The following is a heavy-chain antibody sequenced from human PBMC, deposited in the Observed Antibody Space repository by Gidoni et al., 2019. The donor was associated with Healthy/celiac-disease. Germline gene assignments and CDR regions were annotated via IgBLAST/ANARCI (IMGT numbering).Heavy chain of an antibody. CDR2: IGVGSGNT. CDR1: GFTFTSSA. Sequence: QMQLVQSGPEVKKPGTSVKVSCKASGFTFTSSAMQWVRQARGQRLEWIGWIGVGSGNTNYAQKFQERVTITRDMSTSTAYMELSSLRSEDTAVYYCAAMGEVGEFSHAFDIWGQGTMVTVSS. J-gene: IGHJ3*02. CDR3: AAMGEVGEFSHAFDI. D-gene: IGHD3-10*01. V-gene: IGHV1-58*02.